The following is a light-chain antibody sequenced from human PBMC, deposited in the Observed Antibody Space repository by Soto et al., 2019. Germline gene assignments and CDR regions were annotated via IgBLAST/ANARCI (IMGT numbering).Light chain of an antibody. V-gene: IGKV3-11*01. J-gene: IGKJ4*01. CDR1: QNIGRY. CDR3: QQRMSWPLT. CDR2: DVS. Sequence: EIVLTQSPATLSLSPGERAILSCRASQNIGRYLAWYQQTPGQVPRLLIYDVSDRATGIPARFSGSGSGTDFTLTISSLEAEDFAVYYCQQRMSWPLTFGGGTKVESK.